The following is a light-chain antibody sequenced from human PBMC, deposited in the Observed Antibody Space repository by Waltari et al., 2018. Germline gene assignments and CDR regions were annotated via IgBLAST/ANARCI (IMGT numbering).Light chain of an antibody. J-gene: IGLJ3*02. CDR1: SSNFGAGYD. Sequence: QSVLTQPPSMSGAPGQKVTIPCTGGSSNFGAGYDVHWYQQFPGTAPKLLIFGNTNRPSGVPGRFSGSRSGTSASLAIAGLQSDDEAVYYCQSFDSSLSASVFGGGTKLTVL. CDR3: QSFDSSLSASV. CDR2: GNT. V-gene: IGLV1-40*01.